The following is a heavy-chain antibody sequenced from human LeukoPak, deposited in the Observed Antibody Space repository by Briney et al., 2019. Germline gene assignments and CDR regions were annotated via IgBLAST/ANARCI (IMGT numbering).Heavy chain of an antibody. CDR3: ARGGRDGDYANY. CDR1: GGSVSGYY. J-gene: IGHJ4*02. D-gene: IGHD4-17*01. CDR2: INHSGST. V-gene: IGHV4-34*01. Sequence: PSETLSLTCAVYGGSVSGYYWSWIRQPPGKGLEWIGEINHSGSTNYNPSLKSRVTISVDTSKNQFSLKLSSVTAADTAVYYCARGGRDGDYANYWGQGTLVTVSS.